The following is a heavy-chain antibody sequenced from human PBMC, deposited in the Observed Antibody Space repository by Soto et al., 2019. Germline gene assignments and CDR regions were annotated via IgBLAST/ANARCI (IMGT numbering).Heavy chain of an antibody. Sequence: QVQLVESGGGVVQPGRSLRLSCAASGFTFSSYGMHWVRQAPGKGLEWVAVIWYDGSNKYYADSVKGRFTISRDNSKNTLYLQMNSLRAEDTAVYYCARDWGIAARVSYGMDVWGQGTTVTVSS. CDR2: IWYDGSNK. CDR3: ARDWGIAARVSYGMDV. J-gene: IGHJ6*02. CDR1: GFTFSSYG. V-gene: IGHV3-33*01. D-gene: IGHD6-6*01.